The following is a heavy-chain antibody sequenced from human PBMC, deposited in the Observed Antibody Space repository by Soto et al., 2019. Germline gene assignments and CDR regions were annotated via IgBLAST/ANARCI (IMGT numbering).Heavy chain of an antibody. V-gene: IGHV4-30-4*01. Sequence: SETLSLTCTVSGGSISSGDYYWSWIRQPPGKGLEWIGYIYYSGSTYYNPSLKSRVTISVDTSKNQFSLKLSSVTAADTAVYYCARGSCYYDISGYYHYWDQGALVAASS. CDR1: GGSISSGDYY. CDR3: ARGSCYYDISGYYHY. CDR2: IYYSGST. J-gene: IGHJ4*01. D-gene: IGHD3-22*01.